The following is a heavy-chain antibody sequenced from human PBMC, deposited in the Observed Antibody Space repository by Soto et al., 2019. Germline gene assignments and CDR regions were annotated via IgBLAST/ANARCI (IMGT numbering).Heavy chain of an antibody. V-gene: IGHV3-30*03. CDR2: ISYDGSNK. D-gene: IGHD2-15*01. J-gene: IGHJ4*02. CDR1: GFTFSSYG. CDR3: ARRDSDY. Sequence: PGGSLRLSCAASGFTFSSYGMHWVRQAPGKGLEWVAVISYDGSNKYYADSVKGRFTISRDNSKNTLYLQMNRLRAEDTAVYYCARRDSDYWGQGNLVTVSS.